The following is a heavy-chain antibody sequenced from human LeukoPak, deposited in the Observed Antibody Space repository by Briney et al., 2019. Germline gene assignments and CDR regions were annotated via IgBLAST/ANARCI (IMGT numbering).Heavy chain of an antibody. CDR2: ISSSSSYI. CDR3: ARGRGVDIVATGPFDY. V-gene: IGHV3-21*01. CDR1: GFTFSSYS. D-gene: IGHD5-12*01. J-gene: IGHJ4*02. Sequence: GGSLRLSCAASGFTFSSYSMNWVRQAPGKGLEWVSSISSSSSYIYYADSVKGRFTISRDNAKNSLYLQMNSLRAEDTAVYYCARGRGVDIVATGPFDYWGQGTLVTVSS.